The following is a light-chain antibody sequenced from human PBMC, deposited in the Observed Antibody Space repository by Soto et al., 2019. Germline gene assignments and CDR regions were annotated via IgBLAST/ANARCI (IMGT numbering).Light chain of an antibody. CDR3: QQRSNWAFT. CDR1: QAVSSS. CDR2: DAS. J-gene: IGKJ4*01. Sequence: EVVLTQSPATLSLSPGETATLSCRASQAVSSSLAWYQQKPGQAPSLLIYDASNRVIGIPARFTGTGSGTAFTLIISSLEPEDFAVYYCQQRSNWAFTFGGGTRVEIK. V-gene: IGKV3-11*01.